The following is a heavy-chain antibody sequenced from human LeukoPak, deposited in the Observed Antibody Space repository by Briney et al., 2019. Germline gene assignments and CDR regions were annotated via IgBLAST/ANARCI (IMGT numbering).Heavy chain of an antibody. D-gene: IGHD1-1*01. Sequence: PSQTLSLTCTVSGGSISSDNYYWSWIRQPPGKGLEWIGYIYYSGSTYYNPSLKSRVTISVDTSKNQFSLKLTSVTAADTAVYYCARSNWSLFDYWGQGTLVTVSS. V-gene: IGHV4-30-4*08. CDR3: ARSNWSLFDY. CDR2: IYYSGST. J-gene: IGHJ4*02. CDR1: GGSISSDNYY.